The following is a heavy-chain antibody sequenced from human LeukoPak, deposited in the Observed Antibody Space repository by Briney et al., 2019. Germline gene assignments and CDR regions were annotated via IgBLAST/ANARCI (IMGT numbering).Heavy chain of an antibody. D-gene: IGHD3-16*02. V-gene: IGHV3-21*01. Sequence: GGSLRLSCAASGFTFSSYTMNWIRQAPGKGLEWVSSISSSYSYIYNADSVKGRFTISRDNARNSLFLQMNSLRAEDTAVYYCARVPAGVIGMKDAFDIWGQGTMVTVSS. CDR1: GFTFSSYT. CDR3: ARVPAGVIGMKDAFDI. CDR2: ISSSYSYI. J-gene: IGHJ3*02.